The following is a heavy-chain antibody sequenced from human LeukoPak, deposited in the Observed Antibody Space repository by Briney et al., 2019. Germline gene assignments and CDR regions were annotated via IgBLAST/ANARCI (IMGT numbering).Heavy chain of an antibody. CDR3: AKDTYYDFWSGKGFDY. J-gene: IGHJ4*02. D-gene: IGHD3-3*01. Sequence: GGSLRLSCAASGLTFSSCFMTWVRRTPGKGLEWVANIKPDGSEKYYMDSVKGRFTISRDNAKNSLYLQMNSLRAEDTAVYYCAKDTYYDFWSGKGFDYWGQGTLVTVSS. CDR1: GLTFSSCF. CDR2: IKPDGSEK. V-gene: IGHV3-7*01.